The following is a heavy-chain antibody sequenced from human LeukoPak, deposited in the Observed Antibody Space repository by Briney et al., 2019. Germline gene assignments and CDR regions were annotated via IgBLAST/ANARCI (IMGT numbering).Heavy chain of an antibody. CDR1: GFTFSSYA. CDR2: ISYDGSNK. Sequence: GGSLRLSCAASGFTFSSYAMHWVRQAPGKGLEWVAVISYDGSNKYYADSVKGRFTISRDNSKNTLYLQMNSLRAEDTAVYYCARKRKFWSGHGSRNYYYYMDVWGKGTTVTVSS. V-gene: IGHV3-30-3*01. CDR3: ARKRKFWSGHGSRNYYYYMDV. D-gene: IGHD3-3*01. J-gene: IGHJ6*03.